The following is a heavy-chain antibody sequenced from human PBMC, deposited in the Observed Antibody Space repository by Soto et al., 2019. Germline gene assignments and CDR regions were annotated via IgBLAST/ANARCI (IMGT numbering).Heavy chain of an antibody. Sequence: SETLSLTCTVSGGSISNYYWSWIRQPAGKGLEWIGRIYTSGNTNYNPSLKGRVTMSVDMSKNQFSLKLTSVAAADTAVYNCARDDTGDNGRAFDPWGQGTLVTVTS. CDR1: GGSISNYY. CDR2: IYTSGNT. CDR3: ARDDTGDNGRAFDP. V-gene: IGHV4-4*07. D-gene: IGHD4-17*01. J-gene: IGHJ5*02.